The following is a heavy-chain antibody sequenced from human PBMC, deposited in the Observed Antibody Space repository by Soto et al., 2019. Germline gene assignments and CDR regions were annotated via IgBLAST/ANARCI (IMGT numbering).Heavy chain of an antibody. CDR3: VRGSAPYRGGF. D-gene: IGHD6-25*01. CDR1: GVTFINAW. Sequence: GGFLRLSCAASGVTFINAWMSWVRQAPGKGLEWVARIKSKTDGGTTDYATPVKGRFTISRDDSKKTLYLQMKSLKIADTAVYYCVRGSAPYRGGFGGRGALVTVPS. J-gene: IGHJ4*02. CDR2: IKSKTDGGTT. V-gene: IGHV3-15*01.